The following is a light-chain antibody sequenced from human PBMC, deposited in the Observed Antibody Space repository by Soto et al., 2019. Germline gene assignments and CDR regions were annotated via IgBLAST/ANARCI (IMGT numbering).Light chain of an antibody. CDR3: QRYDSAPQT. J-gene: IGKJ1*01. V-gene: IGKV1-27*01. CDR1: QVIANY. Sequence: DIQMTQSPSSLSASVGDRVTITCRASQVIANYLAWYQQKPGKVPKLLIYAASTLQSGVPSRFGGSGSGTDFTLTISGLQPEDAATYYCQRYDSAPQTFGHGNKVEIK. CDR2: AAS.